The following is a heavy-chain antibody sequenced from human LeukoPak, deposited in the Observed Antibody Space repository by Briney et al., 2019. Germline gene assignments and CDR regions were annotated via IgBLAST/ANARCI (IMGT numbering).Heavy chain of an antibody. CDR1: GFTFSDYY. J-gene: IGHJ5*01. CDR3: ARDPTGSNWFDS. V-gene: IGHV3-11*06. Sequence: GGSLRLSCAASGFTFSDYYMAWIRQAPGKGPEWVSYISSSSAYTNYADSVKGRFAISRDNANDSLYLQMNSLRAEDTAVYYYARDPTGSNWFDSWGQGTLVTVSS. CDR2: ISSSSAYT. D-gene: IGHD1-1*01.